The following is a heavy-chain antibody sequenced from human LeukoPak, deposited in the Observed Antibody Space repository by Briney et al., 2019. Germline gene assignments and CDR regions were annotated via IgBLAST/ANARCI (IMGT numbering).Heavy chain of an antibody. J-gene: IGHJ4*02. D-gene: IGHD3-3*01. CDR2: ISAYNGNT. Sequence: ASVKVSCKASGYTFTGYYMHWVRQAPGQGLEWMGWISAYNGNTNYAQKLQGRVTMTTDTSTSTAYMELRSLRSDDTAVYYCARGSLITIFGVVIMEYFDYWGQGTLVTVSS. V-gene: IGHV1-18*04. CDR3: ARGSLITIFGVVIMEYFDY. CDR1: GYTFTGYY.